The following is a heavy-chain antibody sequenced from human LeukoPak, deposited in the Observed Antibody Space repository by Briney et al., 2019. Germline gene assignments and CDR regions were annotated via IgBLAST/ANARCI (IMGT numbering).Heavy chain of an antibody. CDR2: INPSTGGT. J-gene: IGHJ5*02. Sequence: ASVKVSCKTSGFTFTGYYIHWVRQAPGQRFEWLGWINPSTGGTDYAQNFQGRLTLTRDTSINTAYLELSSLRIDDTAVYYCARSDSYTWFDPWGQGTLVTVSS. D-gene: IGHD2-21*01. CDR1: GFTFTGYY. CDR3: ARSDSYTWFDP. V-gene: IGHV1-2*02.